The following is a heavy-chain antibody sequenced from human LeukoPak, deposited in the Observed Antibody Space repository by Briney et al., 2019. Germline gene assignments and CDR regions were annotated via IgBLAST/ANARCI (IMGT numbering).Heavy chain of an antibody. CDR1: GYTFTGYY. V-gene: IGHV1-69*05. J-gene: IGHJ4*02. Sequence: ASVKVSCKASGYTFTGYYMHWVRQAPGQGLEWMGGIIPIFGTANYAQKFQGRVTITTDESTSTAYMELSSLRSEDTAVYYCARDSGPHYFDYWGQGTLVTVSS. CDR3: ARDSGPHYFDY. CDR2: IIPIFGTA.